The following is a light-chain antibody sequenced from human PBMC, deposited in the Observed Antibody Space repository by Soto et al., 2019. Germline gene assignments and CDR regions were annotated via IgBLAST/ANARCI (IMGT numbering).Light chain of an antibody. CDR1: SSDVGGYNY. CDR3: SSYTSSSTHV. J-gene: IGLJ1*01. Sequence: QSALTQPASVSASPGQSITISCTGTSSDVGGYNYVSWYQQHPGKAPKLMIYDVRNRPSGVSDRFSGSKSGNTASLTISGLQAEDEADYSCSSYTSSSTHVFGTGTKVPVL. V-gene: IGLV2-14*01. CDR2: DVR.